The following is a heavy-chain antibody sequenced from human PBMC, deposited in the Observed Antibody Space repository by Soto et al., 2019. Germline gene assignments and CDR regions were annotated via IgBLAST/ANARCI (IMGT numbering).Heavy chain of an antibody. CDR1: GGTFSSYA. D-gene: IGHD2-8*01. CDR3: ARYCTNGVCYKGPEGNWFDP. J-gene: IGHJ5*02. CDR2: IIPIFGTA. V-gene: IGHV1-69*13. Sequence: SVKVSCKASGGTFSSYAISWVRQAPGQGLEWTGGIIPIFGTANYAQKFQGRVTITADESTSTAYMELSSLRSEDTAAYYCARYCTNGVCYKGPEGNWFDPWGQGTLVTVSS.